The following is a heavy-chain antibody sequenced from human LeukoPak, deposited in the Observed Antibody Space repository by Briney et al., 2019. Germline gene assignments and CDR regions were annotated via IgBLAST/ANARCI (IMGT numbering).Heavy chain of an antibody. J-gene: IGHJ4*02. V-gene: IGHV7-4-1*02. D-gene: IGHD3-16*01. CDR1: GYTFIRYA. Sequence: ASAKVSCKASGYTFIRYASNWLRQVPGQELEWMGWINMYTANPAHAQGFTERFVFSLDTSVSTAYLEISNLKAEDTAVYYCARHDNDDDFDYWGQGTLVTVSS. CDR3: ARHDNDDDFDY. CDR2: INMYTANP.